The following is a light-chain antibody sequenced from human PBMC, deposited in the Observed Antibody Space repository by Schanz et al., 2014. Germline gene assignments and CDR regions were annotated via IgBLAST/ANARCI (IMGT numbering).Light chain of an antibody. CDR2: EVS. V-gene: IGLV2-8*01. CDR3: NSYAGSNNWV. Sequence: QSALTQPASVSASPGQSITISCTGTSSDVGGYNYVSWYQQYPGKAPKLMIYEVSKRPSGVPDRFSGSKSGNTASLTVSGLQAEDEADYYCNSYAGSNNWVFGGGTKLTVL. CDR1: SSDVGGYNY. J-gene: IGLJ3*02.